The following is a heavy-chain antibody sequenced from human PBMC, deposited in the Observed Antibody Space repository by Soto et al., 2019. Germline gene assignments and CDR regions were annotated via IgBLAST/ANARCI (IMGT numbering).Heavy chain of an antibody. Sequence: LQESGPGLVKPSETVSLTCSASGGSIRSMKYYWGWVRQPPGKGLEWVGSVYYDGDAYYSPTLRSRASISVDTSKNQFSLRLTSVTPKDTAVYYCARIAFYNGSSRSDLWGQGSLVTVS. CDR3: ARIAFYNGSSRSDL. V-gene: IGHV4-39*01. CDR2: VYYDGDA. D-gene: IGHD1-1*01. J-gene: IGHJ4*02. CDR1: GGSIRSMKYY.